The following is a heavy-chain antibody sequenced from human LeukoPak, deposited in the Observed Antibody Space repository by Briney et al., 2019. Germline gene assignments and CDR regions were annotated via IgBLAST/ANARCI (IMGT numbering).Heavy chain of an antibody. D-gene: IGHD3/OR15-3a*01. Sequence: PGGSLRLSCAASEFTFSNYAMNWVRQAPGKGLEWVSIIGIYGVTTFHADSVKGRFTISRDNSKNTLYLQMNSLRAEDTAVYYCAGGDGLPRRRYFDSWGQGTLVTVSS. CDR1: EFTFSNYA. CDR3: AGGDGLPRRRYFDS. CDR2: IGIYGVTT. V-gene: IGHV3-23*01. J-gene: IGHJ4*02.